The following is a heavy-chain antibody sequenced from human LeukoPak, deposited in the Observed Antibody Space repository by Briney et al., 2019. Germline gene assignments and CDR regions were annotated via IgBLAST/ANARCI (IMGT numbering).Heavy chain of an antibody. CDR2: ISSSGSTI. CDR3: ARGLGYCSGGSCSPYYYYGTDV. V-gene: IGHV3-11*01. Sequence: PGGSLRLSCAASGFTFSDYYMSWIRQAPGKGLEWVSYISSSGSTIYYADSVKGRFTISRDSAKNSLYLQMNSLRAEDTAVYYCARGLGYCSGGSCSPYYYYGTDVWGQGTTVTVSS. CDR1: GFTFSDYY. D-gene: IGHD2-15*01. J-gene: IGHJ6*02.